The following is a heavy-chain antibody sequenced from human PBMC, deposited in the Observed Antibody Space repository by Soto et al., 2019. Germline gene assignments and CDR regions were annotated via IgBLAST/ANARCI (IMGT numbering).Heavy chain of an antibody. V-gene: IGHV4-59*08. J-gene: IGHJ5*02. Sequence: PSETLSLTCTVSGDSISSYYWSWIRQPPGKGLEWIGYIYYSGSTNYNPSLKSRVTISVDTSKNQFSLKLSSVTAADTAVYYCARPYLLDYDILTGYPILNWFDPWGQGTLVTVSS. CDR1: GDSISSYY. CDR3: ARPYLLDYDILTGYPILNWFDP. D-gene: IGHD3-9*01. CDR2: IYYSGST.